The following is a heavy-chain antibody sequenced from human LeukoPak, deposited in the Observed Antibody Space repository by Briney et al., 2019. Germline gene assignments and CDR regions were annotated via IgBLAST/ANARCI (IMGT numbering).Heavy chain of an antibody. Sequence: GGSLRLSGAASGFTFSTYAMSWVRQAPGKGLEWVSAISGGGDSTYSAGSVQGRFTISRDNSRNTLYLQMDRLRVEDTAVYYCAKGGVNFWSGYCFDKRGHGTLVAVSS. CDR2: ISGGGDST. CDR1: GFTFSTYA. D-gene: IGHD3-3*01. V-gene: IGHV3-23*01. CDR3: AKGGVNFWSGYCFDK. J-gene: IGHJ4*01.